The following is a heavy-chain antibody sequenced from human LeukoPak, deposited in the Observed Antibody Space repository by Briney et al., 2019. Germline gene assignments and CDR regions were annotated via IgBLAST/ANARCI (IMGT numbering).Heavy chain of an antibody. J-gene: IGHJ5*02. CDR1: GFTFSSYW. CDR2: INSDGYSI. CDR3: ARWVATGGWFHP. D-gene: IGHD4-11*01. V-gene: IGHV3-74*01. Sequence: QPGGSLRLSCAASGFTFSSYWVDWVRQAPGKGLVWVSRINSDGYSISYADSVKGRFTISRDNAKNTLYLQMNSLRVEDTAVYYCARWVATGGWFHPWGQGTLVTVSS.